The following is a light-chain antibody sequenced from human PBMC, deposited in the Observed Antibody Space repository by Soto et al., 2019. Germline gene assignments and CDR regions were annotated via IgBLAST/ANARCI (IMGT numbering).Light chain of an antibody. V-gene: IGKV1-12*01. J-gene: IGKJ4*01. CDR2: TAS. CDR3: QQGNSFPLT. CDR1: QDISKW. Sequence: DIQMTQSPSSVSASVGDRVTITCRASQDISKWLTWYQQTPGKAPKLLIYTASTLQSGVPSRFSGSGSGTDFTLTISSLQPEDFATYYWQQGNSFPLTFGGGTKVEIK.